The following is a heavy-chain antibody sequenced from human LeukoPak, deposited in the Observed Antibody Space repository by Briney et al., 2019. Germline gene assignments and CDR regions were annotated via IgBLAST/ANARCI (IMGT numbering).Heavy chain of an antibody. CDR1: GGSISSYY. Sequence: MSSETLSLTCTVSGGSISSYYWSWIRQPPGKGLEWIGEINHSGSTNYNPSLKSRVTISVDTSKNQFSLKLSSVTAADTAVYYCARGFSCSSTSCQRDDAFDIWGQGTMVTVSS. CDR3: ARGFSCSSTSCQRDDAFDI. J-gene: IGHJ3*02. D-gene: IGHD2-2*01. V-gene: IGHV4-34*01. CDR2: INHSGST.